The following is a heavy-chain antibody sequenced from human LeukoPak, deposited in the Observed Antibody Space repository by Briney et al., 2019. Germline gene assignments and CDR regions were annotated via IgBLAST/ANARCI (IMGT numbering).Heavy chain of an antibody. D-gene: IGHD3-16*02. CDR1: GFTFSSYG. Sequence: GGSLRLSCAASGFTFSSYGMHWVRQAPGKGLEWVAFIRYDVSNKYYADSVKGRFIISRDNSKNTLYLQMNSLRAEDTAVYYCTKERYNYVGGTYQIGGFDFWGQGTLVTVSS. V-gene: IGHV3-30*02. CDR3: TKERYNYVGGTYQIGGFDF. J-gene: IGHJ4*02. CDR2: IRYDVSNK.